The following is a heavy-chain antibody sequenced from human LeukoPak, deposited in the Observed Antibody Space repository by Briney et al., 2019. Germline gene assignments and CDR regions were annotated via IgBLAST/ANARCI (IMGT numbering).Heavy chain of an antibody. CDR1: GFTFSNYG. CDR2: IGVGGTT. V-gene: IGHV3-23*01. D-gene: IGHD3-22*01. J-gene: IGHJ4*02. Sequence: GGSLRLSCAASGFTFSNYGMNWVRQAPGKGLEWVSGIGVGGTTYYAGSVKGRFTISRDTSKNTLYLQMNSLRAEDTAVYYCARAQGYYDCWGQGTLVTVSS. CDR3: ARAQGYYDC.